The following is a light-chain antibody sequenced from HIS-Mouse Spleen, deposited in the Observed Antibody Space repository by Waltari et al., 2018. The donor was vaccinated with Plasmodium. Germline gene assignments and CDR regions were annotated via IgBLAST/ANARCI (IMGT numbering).Light chain of an antibody. CDR3: QSADSSVV. CDR1: ALPKQY. J-gene: IGLJ2*01. CDR2: KDS. Sequence: SYELTQPPSVSVSPGQTARITCSGDALPKQYAYWYQQKPGQAPVLVIYKDSERPSGIPERFSGSSSGTTGTLTISGVQAEDEADYYCQSADSSVVFGGGTKLTVL. V-gene: IGLV3-25*03.